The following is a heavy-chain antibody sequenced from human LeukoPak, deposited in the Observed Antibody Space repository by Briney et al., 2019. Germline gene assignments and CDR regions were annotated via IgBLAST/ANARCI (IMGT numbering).Heavy chain of an antibody. D-gene: IGHD2-15*01. CDR2: ISSSSSYI. CDR3: ARAGGGAGAFDI. CDR1: GFTFSSYS. V-gene: IGHV3-21*01. Sequence: GGSLRLSCAASGFTFSSYSMNWVRQAPGKGLGWVSSISSSSSYIYYADSVKGRFTISRDNAKNSLYLQMNSLRAEDTAVYYCARAGGGAGAFDIWGQGTMVTVSS. J-gene: IGHJ3*02.